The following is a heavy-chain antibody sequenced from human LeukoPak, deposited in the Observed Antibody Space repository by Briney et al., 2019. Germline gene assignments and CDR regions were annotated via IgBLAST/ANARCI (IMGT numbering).Heavy chain of an antibody. CDR1: GYTFTSYY. CDR3: ARAVVGATFDY. V-gene: IGHV1-46*01. Sequence: ASVKVSCKASGYTFTSYYMHWVRQAPGQGLEWMGIINPSGGSTSDAQKFQGRVTMTRDMSTSTVYMELSSLRSEDTAVYYCARAVVGATFDYWGQGTLVTVSS. J-gene: IGHJ4*02. CDR2: INPSGGST. D-gene: IGHD1-26*01.